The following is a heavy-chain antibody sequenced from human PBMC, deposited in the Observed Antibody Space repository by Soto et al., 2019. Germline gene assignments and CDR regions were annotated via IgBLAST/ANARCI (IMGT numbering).Heavy chain of an antibody. CDR1: GGSISSYY. J-gene: IGHJ4*02. D-gene: IGHD1-26*01. CDR3: ARGMGNYDY. Sequence: QVQLQESGPGLVKPSETLSLTCTVSGGSISSYYWSWIRQPPGKGLEWIGYIYYSGSTNYNPSLKARVTMSVDTSKNQFSLKPSSVTAADSAGYYCARGMGNYDYWGQGTLVTVSS. CDR2: IYYSGST. V-gene: IGHV4-59*01.